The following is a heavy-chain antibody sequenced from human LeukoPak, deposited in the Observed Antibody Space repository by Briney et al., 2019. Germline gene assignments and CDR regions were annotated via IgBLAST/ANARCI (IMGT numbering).Heavy chain of an antibody. CDR3: TRDTHGSGSYYIWFDP. CDR2: IRSKAYGGTT. D-gene: IGHD3-10*01. J-gene: IGHJ5*02. Sequence: GGSLRLSCTASGSTFGDYAMSWVRQAPGKGLEWVGFIRSKAYGGTTEYAASVKGRFTISRDDSKSIAYLQMNSLKTEDTAVYYCTRDTHGSGSYYIWFDPWGQGTLVTVSS. V-gene: IGHV3-49*04. CDR1: GSTFGDYA.